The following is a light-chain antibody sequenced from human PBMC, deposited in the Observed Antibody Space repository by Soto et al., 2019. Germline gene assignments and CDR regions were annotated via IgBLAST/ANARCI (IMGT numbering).Light chain of an antibody. CDR2: YIS. J-gene: IGKJ1*01. V-gene: IGKV3-11*01. CDR3: HQRQSWPRT. CDR1: QYVGSR. Sequence: EIVLSQSPATLSSSPGETATLSCRASQYVGSRLAWYQHKPGQAPRLLIYYISKRATGIPARFSGSGSGTDFTLTISSLAPDDFAIYYCHQRQSWPRTFGQGTKVDIK.